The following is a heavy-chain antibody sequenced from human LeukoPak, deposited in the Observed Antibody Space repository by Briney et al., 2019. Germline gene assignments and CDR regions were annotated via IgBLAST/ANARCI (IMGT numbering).Heavy chain of an antibody. V-gene: IGHV1-2*02. Sequence: ASVKVSCKASGYTFISYAMNWVRQAPGQGLEWMGWINPNSGGTNYAQKFQGRVTMTRDTSISTAYMELSRLRSDDTAVYYCARGEDTNIDYWGQGTLVTVSS. CDR2: INPNSGGT. CDR1: GYTFISYA. D-gene: IGHD5-18*01. J-gene: IGHJ4*02. CDR3: ARGEDTNIDY.